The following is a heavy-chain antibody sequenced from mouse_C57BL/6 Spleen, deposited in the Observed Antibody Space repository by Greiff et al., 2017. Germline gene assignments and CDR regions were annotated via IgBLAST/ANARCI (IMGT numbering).Heavy chain of an antibody. CDR3: SRSYYYGSYFDY. D-gene: IGHD1-1*01. CDR1: GFTFTDYY. CDR2: IRNKANGYTT. Sequence: DVKLVESGGGLVQPGGSLSLSCAASGFTFTDYYMSWVRQPPGKALEWLGFIRNKANGYTTESSASVKGRFTISRDNSPIILYLQMYALRAEDIATYYCSRSYYYGSYFDYWRQANTLTVSS. J-gene: IGHJ2*01. V-gene: IGHV7-3*01.